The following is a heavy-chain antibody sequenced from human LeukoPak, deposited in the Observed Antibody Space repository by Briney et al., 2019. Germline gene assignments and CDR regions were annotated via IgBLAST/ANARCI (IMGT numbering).Heavy chain of an antibody. CDR1: GFTFSIYS. CDR3: ARDLGQYYDTSDNWFDP. CDR2: ISSSSDYI. D-gene: IGHD3-22*01. V-gene: IGHV3-21*01. J-gene: IGHJ5*02. Sequence: GGSLRLSCAASGFTFSIYSMNWVRQAPGKGLEWVSSISSSSDYIYYADSVKGRFTISRDNAKNSLYLQMNSLRAEDTAVYYCARDLGQYYDTSDNWFDPWGQGTLVTVSS.